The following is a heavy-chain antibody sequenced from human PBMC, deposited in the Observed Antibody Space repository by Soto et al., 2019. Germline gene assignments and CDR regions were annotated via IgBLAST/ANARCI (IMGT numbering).Heavy chain of an antibody. CDR1: GGSISSSSYY. CDR2: IYYSGST. V-gene: IGHV4-39*01. J-gene: IGHJ4*02. Sequence: QLQLQESGPGLVKPSETLSLTCTVSGGSISSSSYYWGWIRQPPGKGLEWIGSIYYSGSTYYNPSLKIRATTAVDTSKHQFSPKLSSVTAAATTVYDCATLYSGGWYSDYCGEGTLVAVSS. CDR3: ATLYSGGWYSDY. D-gene: IGHD6-13*01.